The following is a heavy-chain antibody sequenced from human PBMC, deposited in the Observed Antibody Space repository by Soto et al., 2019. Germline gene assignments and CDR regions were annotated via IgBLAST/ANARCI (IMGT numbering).Heavy chain of an antibody. Sequence: ASVKVSCKASGYTFTSYAMHWVRQAPGQRLEWMGWINAGNGNTKYSQKFQGRVTITRDTSASTAYMEPSSLRSEDTAVYYCARSYCSGGSCYYYYYMDVWGKGTTVTVSS. CDR2: INAGNGNT. V-gene: IGHV1-3*01. J-gene: IGHJ6*03. CDR1: GYTFTSYA. D-gene: IGHD2-15*01. CDR3: ARSYCSGGSCYYYYYMDV.